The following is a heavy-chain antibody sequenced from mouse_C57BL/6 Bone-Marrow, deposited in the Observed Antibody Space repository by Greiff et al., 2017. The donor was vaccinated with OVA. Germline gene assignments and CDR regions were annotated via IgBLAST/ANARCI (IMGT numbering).Heavy chain of an antibody. CDR1: GYSFTDYN. CDR2: INPNNGTT. D-gene: IGHD1-1*01. V-gene: IGHV1-39*01. J-gene: IGHJ1*03. CDR3: AYDGGSSYRYFDV. Sequence: EVQLVESGPELVKPGASVKISCKASGYSFTDYNMNWVKQSNGKSLEWIGVINPNNGTTSYNQKFKGKATLTVDKSSSTAYRQLNSLTSKDSDVDYCAYDGGSSYRYFDVWGTGTTVTVSS.